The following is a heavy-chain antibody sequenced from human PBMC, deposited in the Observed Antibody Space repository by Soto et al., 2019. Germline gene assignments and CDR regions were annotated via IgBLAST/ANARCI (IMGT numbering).Heavy chain of an antibody. CDR2: INHSGST. Sequence: SETLSLTCAVYGGSFSGYYWSWIRQPPGKGLEWIGEINHSGSTNYNPSLKSRVTISVDTSKNQFSLKLSSVTAADTAVYYCARGYSSSWFRGWGQGTLVTVSS. CDR1: GGSFSGYY. D-gene: IGHD6-13*01. V-gene: IGHV4-34*01. CDR3: ARGYSSSWFRG. J-gene: IGHJ4*02.